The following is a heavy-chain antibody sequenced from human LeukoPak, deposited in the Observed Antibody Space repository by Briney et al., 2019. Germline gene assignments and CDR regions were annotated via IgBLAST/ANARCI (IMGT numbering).Heavy chain of an antibody. J-gene: IGHJ4*02. CDR2: INPNSGGT. CDR1: GYTFIGYY. V-gene: IGHV1-2*02. CDR3: APSNSNWFYFDY. Sequence: GASVKVSCTTSGYTFIGYYMHWVRQAPGQGPEWMGWINPNSGGTNYAQKFQGRVTMTRDTSISTAYMDLSRLTSDDTAVYYCAPSNSNWFYFDYWGQGTLVTVSS. D-gene: IGHD6-13*01.